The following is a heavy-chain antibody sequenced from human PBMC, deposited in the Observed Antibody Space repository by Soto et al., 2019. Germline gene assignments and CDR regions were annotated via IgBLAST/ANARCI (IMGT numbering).Heavy chain of an antibody. CDR2: IYYSGST. V-gene: IGHV4-39*07. D-gene: IGHD1-1*01. CDR1: GGSISCSSYY. CDR3: ARWPQLEPRFDY. J-gene: IGHJ4*02. Sequence: TETLSLTCNVSGGSISCSSYYWGWIRQPPGKGLEWIGSIYYSGSTYYNPSLKSRVTISVDTSKNQFSLKLSSVTAADTAVYYCARWPQLEPRFDYWGQGTLVTVSS.